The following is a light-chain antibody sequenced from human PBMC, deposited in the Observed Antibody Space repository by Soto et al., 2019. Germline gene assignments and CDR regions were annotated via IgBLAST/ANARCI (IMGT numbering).Light chain of an antibody. CDR1: QSVTNS. V-gene: IGKV3-11*01. J-gene: IGKJ4*01. CDR2: DAS. Sequence: EIVLTQSPATLSLSPGERATLSCRASQSVTNSLAWYQQKPGQAPRLLVYDASNRATGIPTRFSGSGSGTDFTLTISNLEPEDFAVYYCQQHIRCALTFGGGTKVEIK. CDR3: QQHIRCALT.